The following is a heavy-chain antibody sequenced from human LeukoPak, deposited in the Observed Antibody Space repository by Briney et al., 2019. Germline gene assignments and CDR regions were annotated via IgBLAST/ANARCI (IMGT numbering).Heavy chain of an antibody. Sequence: GGSLRLSCTASGFTFGVYAMSWVRQAPGEGLEWGGFIRSKAYGETKEYAASVKGRFTISRDESKSIAYLQRNSLKAEDTAVYYCARGAAAGNAFDIWGQGTMVTVSS. CDR2: IRSKAYGETK. D-gene: IGHD6-13*01. V-gene: IGHV3-49*04. J-gene: IGHJ3*02. CDR1: GFTFGVYA. CDR3: ARGAAAGNAFDI.